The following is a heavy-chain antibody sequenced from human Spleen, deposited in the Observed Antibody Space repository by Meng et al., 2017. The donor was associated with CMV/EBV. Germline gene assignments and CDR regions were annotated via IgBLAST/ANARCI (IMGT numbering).Heavy chain of an antibody. J-gene: IGHJ4*02. CDR3: AREFNYYDSSGYLWD. Sequence: GGSLRLSCAASGFTFSSYSMNWVRQAPGKGLEWVSSISSSSSYIYYADSVKGRFTISRDNAKNSLYLQMNSLRAEDTAVYYCAREFNYYDSSGYLWDWDQGTLVTVSS. D-gene: IGHD3-22*01. V-gene: IGHV3-21*01. CDR2: ISSSSSYI. CDR1: GFTFSSYS.